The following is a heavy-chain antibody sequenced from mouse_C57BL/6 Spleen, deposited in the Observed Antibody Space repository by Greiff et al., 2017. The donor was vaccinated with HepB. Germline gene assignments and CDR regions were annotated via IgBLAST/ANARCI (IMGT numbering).Heavy chain of an antibody. CDR3: ARSDPWFAY. Sequence: VQLQQSGPELVKPGASVKISCKASGYAFSSSWMNWVKQRPGKGLEWIGRIYPGDGDTNYNGKFKGKATLTADKSSSTAYMQLSSLTSEDSAVYCCARSDPWFAYWGQGTLVTVSA. CDR2: IYPGDGDT. J-gene: IGHJ3*01. V-gene: IGHV1-82*01. CDR1: GYAFSSSW.